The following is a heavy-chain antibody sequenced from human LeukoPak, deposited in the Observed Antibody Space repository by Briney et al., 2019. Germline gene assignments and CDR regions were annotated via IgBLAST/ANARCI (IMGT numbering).Heavy chain of an antibody. CDR3: VREGNELLSKNFDY. Sequence: ASVKVSCKASGFTFTGYYIHGVRQAPGQGLEWMGYINPHSGGTSSPQKFQGRVTMTTDTSISAAYMELSSLISDDTAMYYCVREGNELLSKNFDYWGQGTLVTVSS. CDR2: INPHSGGT. J-gene: IGHJ4*02. D-gene: IGHD2-21*02. CDR1: GFTFTGYY. V-gene: IGHV1-2*02.